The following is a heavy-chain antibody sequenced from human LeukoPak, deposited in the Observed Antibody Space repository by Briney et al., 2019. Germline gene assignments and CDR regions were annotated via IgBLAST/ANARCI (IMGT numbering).Heavy chain of an antibody. J-gene: IGHJ4*02. D-gene: IGHD3-16*01. CDR2: VYTYGNT. CDR1: GGSISSGNYY. CDR3: ARLLIYTPCFDY. Sequence: SETLSLTCTVSGGSISSGNYYWSWIRQPAGKGLEWIGRVYTYGNTNYNPSLKSRVTISIDTPRNQLSLKLSSVTAADTAVYYCARLLIYTPCFDYWSQGTLVTVSS. V-gene: IGHV4-61*02.